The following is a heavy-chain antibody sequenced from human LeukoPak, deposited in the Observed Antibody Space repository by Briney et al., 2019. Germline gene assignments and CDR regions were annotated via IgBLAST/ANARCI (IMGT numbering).Heavy chain of an antibody. CDR3: ARGTRGYGSGSHDY. J-gene: IGHJ4*02. Sequence: GGSLRLSCAASGFTFSSYAMHWVRQAPGKGLEWVAVISYDGSNKYYADSVKGRFTISRDNSKNTLYLQMNSLRAEDTAVYYCARGTRGYGSGSHDYWGQGTLVTVSS. D-gene: IGHD3-10*01. CDR1: GFTFSSYA. CDR2: ISYDGSNK. V-gene: IGHV3-30*04.